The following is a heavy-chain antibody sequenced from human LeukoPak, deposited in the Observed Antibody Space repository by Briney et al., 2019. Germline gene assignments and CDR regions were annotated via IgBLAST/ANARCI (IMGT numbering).Heavy chain of an antibody. V-gene: IGHV3-23*01. CDR1: GFIFSSYV. Sequence: PGGSPRLSCAASGFIFSSYVMSWVRQAPGKGLEWVSTISGSGGSTYYADSVKGRFIISRDNSKNTLYLQMNSLRAEDTAVYYCAKDHYYDSSGGDFDYWGQGTLVTVSS. CDR2: ISGSGGST. J-gene: IGHJ4*02. CDR3: AKDHYYDSSGGDFDY. D-gene: IGHD3-22*01.